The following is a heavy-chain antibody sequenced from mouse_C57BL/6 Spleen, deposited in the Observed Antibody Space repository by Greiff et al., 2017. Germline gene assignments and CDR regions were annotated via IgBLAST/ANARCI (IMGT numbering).Heavy chain of an antibody. D-gene: IGHD1-1*01. CDR1: GFTFSSYA. J-gene: IGHJ3*01. V-gene: IGHV5-4*01. Sequence: EVKLMESGGGLVKPGGSLKLSCAASGFTFSSYAMSWVRQTPDKRLEWVATISDGGSYTYYPDNVKGRFTISRDNAKNTLYLQMSHLKSEDTAMYYCSRDPAFYYYCSFAGWGQGTLVTASA. CDR2: ISDGGSYT. CDR3: SRDPAFYYYCSFAG.